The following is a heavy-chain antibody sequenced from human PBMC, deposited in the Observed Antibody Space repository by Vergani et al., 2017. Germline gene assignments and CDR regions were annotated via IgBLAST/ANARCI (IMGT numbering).Heavy chain of an antibody. CDR2: FDPEDGET. CDR3: ATGPVTMVRGVIKKGYYFDY. D-gene: IGHD3-10*01. CDR1: GYTLTELS. V-gene: IGHV1-24*01. Sequence: QVQLVQSGAEVKKPGASVKVSCKVSGYTLTELSMHWVRQAPGKGLEWMGGFDPEDGETIYAQKFQGRVTMTEDTSTDTAYMELSSLRSEDTAVYYWATGPVTMVRGVIKKGYYFDYWGQGTLVTVSS. J-gene: IGHJ4*02.